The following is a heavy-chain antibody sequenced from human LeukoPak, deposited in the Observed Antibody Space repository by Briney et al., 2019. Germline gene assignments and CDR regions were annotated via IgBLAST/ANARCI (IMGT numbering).Heavy chain of an antibody. CDR1: GASISRGAYS. J-gene: IGHJ5*02. CDR3: ARTQSGSNDWFDL. D-gene: IGHD3-10*01. Sequence: KSSETLSLACSVSGASISRGAYSWSWIRQPPGKGLEWIGYIYQSGTTFYNPSLRSRLTISIDRSKNQFSLKLNSETAADSAVYHCARTQSGSNDWFDLWGQGTLVTVSS. CDR2: IYQSGTT. V-gene: IGHV4-30-2*01.